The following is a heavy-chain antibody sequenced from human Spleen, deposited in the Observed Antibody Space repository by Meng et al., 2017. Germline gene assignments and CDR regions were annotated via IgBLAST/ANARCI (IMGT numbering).Heavy chain of an antibody. CDR1: GFTFSSYA. Sequence: GESLKISCAASGFTFSSYAMHWVRQAPGKGLEWVTVISNDGTTQNDADSVKGRFTISRDNSKNTLYLEMNSLRAEDTAVYYCARVSSGDYNDYWGQGTLVTVSS. D-gene: IGHD6-6*01. CDR2: ISNDGTTQ. CDR3: ARVSSGDYNDY. V-gene: IGHV3-30*07. J-gene: IGHJ4*02.